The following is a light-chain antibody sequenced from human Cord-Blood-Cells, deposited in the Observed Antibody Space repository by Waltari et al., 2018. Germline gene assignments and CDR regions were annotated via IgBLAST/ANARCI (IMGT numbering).Light chain of an antibody. CDR3: CSYAGSYTFVV. CDR1: SSDVGGYNY. V-gene: IGLV2-11*01. CDR2: DVS. Sequence: QSALTQPRSVSGSPGQSVTISCTGTSSDVGGYNYFSWYQQHPGKAPKLMIYDVSKRPSGVPDRFSGSKSGNTASLTISVLQAEDEADYYCCSYAGSYTFVVFGGGTKLTVL. J-gene: IGLJ2*01.